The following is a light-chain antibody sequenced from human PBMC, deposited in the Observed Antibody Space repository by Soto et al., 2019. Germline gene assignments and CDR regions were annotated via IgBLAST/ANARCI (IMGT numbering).Light chain of an antibody. V-gene: IGLV1-40*01. Sequence: QSVLTQPPSVSGAPGQRVTISCTGSSSNIGAGYDVHWYQQIPGTAPKLLIYGNSNRPSGVPDRFSGSKSGTSASLAITGLQAEDEADYYCQSHDSSLSVKDVVFGGGTQLTVL. CDR2: GNS. J-gene: IGLJ2*01. CDR1: SSNIGAGYD. CDR3: QSHDSSLSVKDVV.